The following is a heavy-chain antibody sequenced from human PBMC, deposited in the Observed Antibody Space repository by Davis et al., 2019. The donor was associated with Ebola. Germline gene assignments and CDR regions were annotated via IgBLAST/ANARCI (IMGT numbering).Heavy chain of an antibody. CDR3: ARERDGSGWGRFDH. CDR2: IWYDGSYK. CDR1: GFSFSTYG. V-gene: IGHV3-33*01. D-gene: IGHD6-19*01. J-gene: IGHJ4*02. Sequence: GESLKISCAASGFSFSTYGMHWVRQAPGKGPEWVAIIWYDGSYKYYADPVKGRFTISRENSKNTMYLQMNSLRAEDTGFYYCARERDGSGWGRFDHRGQGTLVTVSS.